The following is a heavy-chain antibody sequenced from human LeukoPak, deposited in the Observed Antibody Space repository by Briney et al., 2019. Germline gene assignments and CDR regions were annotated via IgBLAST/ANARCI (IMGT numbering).Heavy chain of an antibody. CDR1: GGSISSYY. D-gene: IGHD6-13*01. CDR3: ARGGCSSRTTEFDY. CDR2: IYYSGST. V-gene: IGHV4-59*01. Sequence: PSETLSLTCTVSGGSISSYYWSWIRQPPGKGLEWIGYIYYSGSTNCNPSLKSRVTISVDTSKNQFSLKLSSVTAADTAVYYCARGGCSSRTTEFDYWGQGTLVTVSS. J-gene: IGHJ4*02.